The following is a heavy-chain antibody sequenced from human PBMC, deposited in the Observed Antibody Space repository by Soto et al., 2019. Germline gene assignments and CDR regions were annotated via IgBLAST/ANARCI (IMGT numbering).Heavy chain of an antibody. Sequence: PGGSLRLSCAASGFTFSSYAMTWVRQAPGKGLEWVSAISGGGGSNTYYADSVKGRFTISRDNSKNTLYLQMNSLRAEDTAVYYCAKGPPKTRNNWFDPWGQGTLVTV. J-gene: IGHJ5*02. CDR1: GFTFSSYA. CDR3: AKGPPKTRNNWFDP. V-gene: IGHV3-23*01. CDR2: ISGGGGSNT.